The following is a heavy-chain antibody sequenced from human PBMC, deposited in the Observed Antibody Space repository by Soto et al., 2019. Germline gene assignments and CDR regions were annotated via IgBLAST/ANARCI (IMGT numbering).Heavy chain of an antibody. J-gene: IGHJ2*01. Sequence: QVTLKESGPVLVKPTETLTLTCTVSGFSLSNARMGVSWIRQPPGKALEWLAHIFSNDEKSYSTSLKSRLTIYKDTSKRQGVLTMTNMDPVDTATYYCARISLPIWYFDLWGRGTLVTVSS. CDR2: IFSNDEK. D-gene: IGHD2-2*02. CDR1: GFSLSNARMG. CDR3: ARISLPIWYFDL. V-gene: IGHV2-26*01.